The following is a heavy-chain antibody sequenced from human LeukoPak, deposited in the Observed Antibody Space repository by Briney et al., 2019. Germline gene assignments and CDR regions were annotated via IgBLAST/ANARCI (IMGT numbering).Heavy chain of an antibody. CDR2: ISAYNGNT. J-gene: IGHJ5*02. Sequence: ASVKVSCKASGYTFTSYGISWVRQAPGQGLEWMGWISAYNGNTNYAQKLQGRVTMTTDTSTSTAYMELRSLRSDDTAVYYCAYDYGDYVFFGWFDPWGQGTLVTVSS. CDR3: AYDYGDYVFFGWFDP. D-gene: IGHD4-17*01. V-gene: IGHV1-18*01. CDR1: GYTFTSYG.